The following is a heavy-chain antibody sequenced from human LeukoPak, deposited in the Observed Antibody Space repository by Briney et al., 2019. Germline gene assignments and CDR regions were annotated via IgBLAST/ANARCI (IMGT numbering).Heavy chain of an antibody. D-gene: IGHD2-2*01. J-gene: IGHJ4*02. CDR1: GFTFSSYE. Sequence: PGGSLRLSCVASGFTFSSYEMNWVRQAPGKGLEWVSYISVSGSAIYYADSVKGRFTISRDNAKSSLYLQMNSLRTEDTAIYFCARDPRGFCTSTSCYAGFDFWGQGTLVTVSS. CDR3: ARDPRGFCTSTSCYAGFDF. CDR2: ISVSGSAI. V-gene: IGHV3-48*03.